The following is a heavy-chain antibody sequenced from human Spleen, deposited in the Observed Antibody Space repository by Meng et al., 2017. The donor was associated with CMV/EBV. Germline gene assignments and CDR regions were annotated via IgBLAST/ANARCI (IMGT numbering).Heavy chain of an antibody. D-gene: IGHD5-18*01. Sequence: CVVSGFTFSSYSMHWVRQAPGKGLEWVSSISSSSSYIYFADSVKGRFTISRDNAKNSLYMQMNSLRAEDTAVYYCASSPWATAPLDYWGQGTLVTVSS. CDR1: GFTFSSYS. CDR3: ASSPWATAPLDY. CDR2: ISSSSSYI. V-gene: IGHV3-21*01. J-gene: IGHJ4*02.